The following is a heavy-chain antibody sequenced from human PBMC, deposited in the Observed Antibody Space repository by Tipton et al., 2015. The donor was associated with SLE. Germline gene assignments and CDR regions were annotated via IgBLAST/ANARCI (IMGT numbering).Heavy chain of an antibody. J-gene: IGHJ2*01. CDR2: INHSGST. Sequence: TLSLTCAVYGGSFSGYYWNWIRQPPGKGLEWFGEINHSGSTNYNPSLKSRVTISVDTSKNHFSLKLNSVTAADTAVYYCARDGHWFFDLWGRGTLVTVSS. CDR1: GGSFSGYY. CDR3: ARDGHWFFDL. V-gene: IGHV4-34*01.